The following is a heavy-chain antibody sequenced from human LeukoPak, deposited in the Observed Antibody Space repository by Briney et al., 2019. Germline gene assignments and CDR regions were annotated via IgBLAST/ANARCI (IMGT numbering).Heavy chain of an antibody. J-gene: IGHJ4*02. Sequence: GGSLRLSCAVSGFTFSSYGFHWVRQAPGKGLEWVAVISYDGSNKYYADSVKGRFTISRDNAKNSLYLQMNSLRAEDTAVYYCARRLPVAGNVNYFDYWGQGTLVTVSS. V-gene: IGHV3-30*03. CDR1: GFTFSSYG. CDR2: ISYDGSNK. CDR3: ARRLPVAGNVNYFDY. D-gene: IGHD6-19*01.